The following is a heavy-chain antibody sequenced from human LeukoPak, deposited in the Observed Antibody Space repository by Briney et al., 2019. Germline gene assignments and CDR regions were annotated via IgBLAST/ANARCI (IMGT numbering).Heavy chain of an antibody. CDR1: GGSISSYY. V-gene: IGHV4-59*08. J-gene: IGHJ6*02. CDR3: ARHGTRNWNDGPYYSGLDV. D-gene: IGHD1-20*01. Sequence: NTSETLSLTCTVSGGSISSYYWSWLRQPPGKGLEWVGYIYYSGSTNYNPSLKSRVTISVDTSNNPFSLKLSSVTAADTAVYYCARHGTRNWNDGPYYSGLDVWGQGTTVTVSS. CDR2: IYYSGST.